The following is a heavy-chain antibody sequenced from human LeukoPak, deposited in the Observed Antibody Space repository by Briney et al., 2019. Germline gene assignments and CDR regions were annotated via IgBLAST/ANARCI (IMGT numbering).Heavy chain of an antibody. D-gene: IGHD1-1*01. CDR1: GGSISSSSYY. CDR3: ARHGRDKVSPLTAFDY. J-gene: IGHJ4*02. Sequence: SETLSLTCTVSGGSISSSSYYWGWIRQPPGKGLEWIGSIYYSGSTYYNPSLKSRVTISVDTSKNQFSLKLSSVTAADTAVYYCARHGRDKVSPLTAFDYWGQGTLVTVSS. CDR2: IYYSGST. V-gene: IGHV4-39*01.